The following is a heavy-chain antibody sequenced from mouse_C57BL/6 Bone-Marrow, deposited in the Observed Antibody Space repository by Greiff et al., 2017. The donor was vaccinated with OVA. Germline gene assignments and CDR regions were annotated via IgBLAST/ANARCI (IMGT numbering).Heavy chain of an antibody. Sequence: EVKLMESGGGLVQSGRSLRLSCATSGFTFSDFYMEWVRQAPGKGLEWIAASRNKANDYTTEYSASVKGRFIVSRDTSQSILYLQMNALRDEDTAIYYCARDDYYWYFDVWGTGTTVTVSA. V-gene: IGHV7-1*01. J-gene: IGHJ1*03. CDR2: SRNKANDYTT. CDR1: GFTFSDFY. CDR3: ARDDYYWYFDV.